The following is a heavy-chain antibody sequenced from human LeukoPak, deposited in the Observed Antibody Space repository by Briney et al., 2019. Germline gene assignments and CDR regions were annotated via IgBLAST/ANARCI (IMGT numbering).Heavy chain of an antibody. D-gene: IGHD3-10*01. V-gene: IGHV1-46*02. Sequence: ASVKVSCKASGYTFNRYYVHWVRQAPGQGLEWMGIINPSGGGTRYAQKFQDRITMTWDTSTSTVYMELSSLRPEDTAVYYCARDSHMVRGGSIDAFGFWGQGTMVTVSS. CDR2: INPSGGGT. CDR3: ARDSHMVRGGSIDAFGF. CDR1: GYTFNRYY. J-gene: IGHJ3*01.